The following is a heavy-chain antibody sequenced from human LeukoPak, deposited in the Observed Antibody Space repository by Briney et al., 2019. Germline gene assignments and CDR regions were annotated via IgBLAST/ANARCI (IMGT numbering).Heavy chain of an antibody. CDR1: GFTFSGHW. CDR3: ARHWNWGWDF. J-gene: IGHJ4*02. D-gene: IGHD7-27*01. Sequence: GGSLRLSCAASGFTFSGHWMSWVRLAPGKGLEWVANINPDGSETYYMETVKGRFTISRDNTKNSLYLQMNSLRAEDTAVFHCARHWNWGWDFWGQGTLVIVSS. V-gene: IGHV3-7*01. CDR2: INPDGSET.